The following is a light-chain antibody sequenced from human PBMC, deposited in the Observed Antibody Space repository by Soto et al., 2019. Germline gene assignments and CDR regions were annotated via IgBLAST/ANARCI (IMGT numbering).Light chain of an antibody. CDR2: DAS. J-gene: IGKJ1*01. CDR1: QSVSSH. CDR3: HQRSNWPRT. V-gene: IGKV3-11*01. Sequence: EIVLTQSPATLSLSPGERATLSCRASQSVSSHLGWYQQKPGQAPRLLIYDASNRATGIPARFSGSGSGTDFTLTISSLEPEDFAVYYCHQRSNWPRTFAQGTKV.